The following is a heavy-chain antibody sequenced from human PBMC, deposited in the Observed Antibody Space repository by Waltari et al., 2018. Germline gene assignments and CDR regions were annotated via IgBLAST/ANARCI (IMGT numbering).Heavy chain of an antibody. CDR2: IRSEASDT. D-gene: IGHD1-1*01. V-gene: IGHV3-74*03. Sequence: EEQLVESGGGLVQPGDSLRLSCAASGFTFSSYWMNWVRQAPGRGPLWVERIRSEASDTTYAESVKCRFTISRDNAKNTLYLQMNRLRAEDTAVYYCARVARRTYRSPVPGRHYYYGMDVWGQGTTVTVSS. CDR3: ARVARRTYRSPVPGRHYYYGMDV. CDR1: GFTFSSYW. J-gene: IGHJ6*02.